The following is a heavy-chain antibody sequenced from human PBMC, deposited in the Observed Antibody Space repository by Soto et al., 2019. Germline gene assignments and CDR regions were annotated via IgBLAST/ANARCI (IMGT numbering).Heavy chain of an antibody. CDR1: GYTFTGYY. CDR2: INPNSGGT. V-gene: IGHV1-2*04. Sequence: ASVKVSCKASGYTFTGYYMHWVRQAPGQGLEWMGWINPNSGGTNYAQKFQGWVTMTRDTSISTAYMELSRLRSDDTAVYYCARDNVDYYGMDVWGQGTTVTVSS. J-gene: IGHJ6*02. CDR3: ARDNVDYYGMDV.